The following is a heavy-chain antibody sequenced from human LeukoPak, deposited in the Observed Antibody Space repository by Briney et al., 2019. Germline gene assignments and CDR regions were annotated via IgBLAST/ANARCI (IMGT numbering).Heavy chain of an antibody. CDR2: ISGSGGST. V-gene: IGHV3-23*01. Sequence: GGSLRLSCAASGFTFGSYAMSWVRQAPGKGLEWVSAISGSGGSTYYADSVKGRFTISRDNAKNSLYLQMNSLRAEDMALYYCAKDSRMWGSGAFDIWGQGTMVTVSS. CDR3: AKDSRMWGSGAFDI. D-gene: IGHD7-27*01. J-gene: IGHJ3*02. CDR1: GFTFGSYA.